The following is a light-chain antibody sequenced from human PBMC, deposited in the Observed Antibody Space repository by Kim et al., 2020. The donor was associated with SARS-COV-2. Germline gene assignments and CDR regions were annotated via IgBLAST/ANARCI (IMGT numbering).Light chain of an antibody. CDR3: GTWDSSLSAYV. CDR2: DNN. CDR1: SSNMGNNY. V-gene: IGLV1-51*01. J-gene: IGLJ1*01. Sequence: GQKVSSSCSGSSSNMGNNYISWYHQRPGTAPKLLIYDNNKRPSGIPDRFSGSKSGTSATLGITGLQTGDEADYYCGTWDSSLSAYVFGTGTKVTVL.